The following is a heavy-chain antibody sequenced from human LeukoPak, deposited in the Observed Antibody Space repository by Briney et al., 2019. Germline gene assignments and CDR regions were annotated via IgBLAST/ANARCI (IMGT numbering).Heavy chain of an antibody. CDR3: ARVKEIAVAGTGGYYYYMDV. Sequence: GASVKVSCKASGYTFTGYYMHWVRQAPGQGLEWMGWINPNSGGTNYAQKFQGRVTMTRDTSISTAYMELSRLRSDDTAVYYCARVKEIAVAGTGGYYYYMDVWGKGTTVTVSS. V-gene: IGHV1-2*02. CDR2: INPNSGGT. D-gene: IGHD6-19*01. CDR1: GYTFTGYY. J-gene: IGHJ6*03.